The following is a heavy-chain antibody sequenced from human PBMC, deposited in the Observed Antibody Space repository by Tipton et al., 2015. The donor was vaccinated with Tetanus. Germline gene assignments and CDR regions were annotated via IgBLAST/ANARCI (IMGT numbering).Heavy chain of an antibody. Sequence: SLRLSCAASGFTFDDYAMHWVRQAPGKGLEWVSGISWNSGSIGYADSVKGRFTISRDNAKNSLYLQMNSLRAEDTALYYCAKETGTVISSFSGMDVWGQGTTVTVSS. CDR1: GFTFDDYA. CDR3: AKETGTVISSFSGMDV. V-gene: IGHV3-9*01. J-gene: IGHJ6*02. CDR2: ISWNSGSI. D-gene: IGHD4-11*01.